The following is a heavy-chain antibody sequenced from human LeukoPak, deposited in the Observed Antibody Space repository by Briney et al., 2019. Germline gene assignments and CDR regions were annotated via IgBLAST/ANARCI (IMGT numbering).Heavy chain of an antibody. V-gene: IGHV1-18*01. Sequence: GASVKVSCKASGYTFTSYGISWVRRAPGQGLEWMGWISAYNGNTNYAQMLQGRVTMTRDTSSNTAYMELSGLRSNDTAVYYCARSQYSSGWNGHIDYWGQGTLVTVSS. CDR3: ARSQYSSGWNGHIDY. CDR2: ISAYNGNT. J-gene: IGHJ4*02. D-gene: IGHD6-19*01. CDR1: GYTFTSYG.